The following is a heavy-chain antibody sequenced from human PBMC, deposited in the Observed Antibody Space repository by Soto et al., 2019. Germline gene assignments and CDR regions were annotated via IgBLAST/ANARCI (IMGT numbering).Heavy chain of an antibody. Sequence: LSLTCTVSGGSISSSSYYWGWIRQPPGKGLEWIGSVYYRGNTYYNPSLKSRVTTSVDTSKNQFSLKLYSVTAADTALYYCARHKDTSSRYLLPDYLGQGTLVTFSS. V-gene: IGHV4-39*01. CDR1: GGSISSSSYY. CDR3: ARHKDTSSRYLLPDY. J-gene: IGHJ4*02. D-gene: IGHD6-13*01. CDR2: VYYRGNT.